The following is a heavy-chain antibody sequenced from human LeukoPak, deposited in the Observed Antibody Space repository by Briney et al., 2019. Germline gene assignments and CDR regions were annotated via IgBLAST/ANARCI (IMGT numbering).Heavy chain of an antibody. V-gene: IGHV1-8*01. CDR1: GYTFTNFD. D-gene: IGHD6-19*01. J-gene: IGHJ4*02. Sequence: ASVKVSCKASGYTFTNFDTNWVRQAPGQGLEWMGWMNPNSGNTGYAQKFQGRVTMTRNTPITTAYMELSGLRSEDTAVYYCAREIGIAVAGTVYYFDYWGQGTLVTVSS. CDR3: AREIGIAVAGTVYYFDY. CDR2: MNPNSGNT.